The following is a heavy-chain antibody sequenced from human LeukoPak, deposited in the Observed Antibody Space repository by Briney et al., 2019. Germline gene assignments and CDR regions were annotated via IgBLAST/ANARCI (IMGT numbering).Heavy chain of an antibody. CDR1: GGSFSGYY. J-gene: IGHJ4*02. Sequence: PSETLSLTCAVYGGSFSGYYWSWIRQPPGKGLEWIGEINHSGSTNYNPSLKSRVTISVDTSKNQFSLKLSSVTAVDTAVYYCARGVGYCTNDVCRFDSWGQGTLVTVSS. CDR3: ARGVGYCTNDVCRFDS. CDR2: INHSGST. D-gene: IGHD2-8*01. V-gene: IGHV4-34*01.